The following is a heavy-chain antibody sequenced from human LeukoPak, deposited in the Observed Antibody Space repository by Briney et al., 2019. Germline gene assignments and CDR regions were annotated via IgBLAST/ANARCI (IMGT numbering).Heavy chain of an antibody. Sequence: GASVKVSCKASGYTFTSYYMHWVRQAPGQGLEWMGIINPSGGSTSYAQKFQGRVTMTRDMSTSTVYMELSSLRSEDTAVYYCARDKGDSSGYRTLYYFGYWGQGTLVTVSS. CDR3: ARDKGDSSGYRTLYYFGY. V-gene: IGHV1-46*01. CDR2: INPSGGST. D-gene: IGHD3-22*01. CDR1: GYTFTSYY. J-gene: IGHJ4*02.